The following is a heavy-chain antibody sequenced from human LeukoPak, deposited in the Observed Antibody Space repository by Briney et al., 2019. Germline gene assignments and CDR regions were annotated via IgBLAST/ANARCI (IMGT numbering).Heavy chain of an antibody. J-gene: IGHJ4*02. CDR1: GFTFNTYT. CDR3: ARILGYCSGTSCQDY. V-gene: IGHV3-21*01. Sequence: GGSLRLSCAASGFTFNTYTMHWVRQAPGKGLEWVSSITSGSSYIYYADSVMGRFTISRDNAKNSLYLQMSSLRAEDTAVYYCARILGYCSGTSCQDYGGQGTVVTVPS. D-gene: IGHD2-2*01. CDR2: ITSGSSYI.